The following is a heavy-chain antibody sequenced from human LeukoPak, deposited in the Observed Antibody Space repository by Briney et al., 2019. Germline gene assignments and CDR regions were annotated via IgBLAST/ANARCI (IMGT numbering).Heavy chain of an antibody. J-gene: IGHJ4*02. V-gene: IGHV7-4-1*02. CDR1: GCSFSGYG. CDR2: INTNTGNP. CDR3: ARAGAARLSHDY. D-gene: IGHD6-6*01. Sequence: ASVKVSCKASGCSFSGYGMLWVRQAPGQGLEYMGWINTNTGNPTYGQGFTGRFVFSLDTSVNTAYLQISSLMAEDTAVYYCARAGAARLSHDYWGQGTLVSVSS.